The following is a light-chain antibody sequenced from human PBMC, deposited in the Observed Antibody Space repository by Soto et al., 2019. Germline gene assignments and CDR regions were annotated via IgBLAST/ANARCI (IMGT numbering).Light chain of an antibody. CDR2: LAS. J-gene: IGKJ2*01. CDR1: QSLLHINGYNY. V-gene: IGKV2-28*01. Sequence: DIVVTQSPLSLPVTPGEPASISCRSSQSLLHINGYNYLDWYLQKPGQSPQLLIYLASSRASGVPDRFSGSGSGTDFTLKISRVEAEDFGVYYCHQYKSYLYSVGQGTKVDIK. CDR3: HQYKSYLYS.